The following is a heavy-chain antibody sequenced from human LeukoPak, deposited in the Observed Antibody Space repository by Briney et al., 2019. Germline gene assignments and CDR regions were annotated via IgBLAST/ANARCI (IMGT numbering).Heavy chain of an antibody. CDR3: ATYRQVLLPFES. CDR2: IFPSGGEI. J-gene: IGHJ4*02. CDR1: GFTFSTFA. Sequence: QPGGSLRLPCAASGFTFSTFAMIWVCQPPGKGLEWVSSIFPSGGEIHYADSVRGRFTISRDNSKSTLSLQMNSLRAEDTAIYYCATYRQVLLPFESWGQGTLVTVSS. D-gene: IGHD2-8*02. V-gene: IGHV3-23*01.